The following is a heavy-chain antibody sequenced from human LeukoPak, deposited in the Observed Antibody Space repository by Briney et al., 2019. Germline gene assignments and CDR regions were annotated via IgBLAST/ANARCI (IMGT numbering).Heavy chain of an antibody. CDR2: ISPSGDIT. CDR3: AKRRGLELTYYYHMDV. Sequence: GGSLRLSCAASGFTFSTYGMNWVRQAPGKGLEWVSGISPSGDITYYADSVMGRFSISRDNPKSTVSLQMSSLRADDTAVYYCAKRRGLELTYYYHMDVWGKGTTVTVSS. V-gene: IGHV3-23*01. CDR1: GFTFSTYG. J-gene: IGHJ6*03. D-gene: IGHD1-7*01.